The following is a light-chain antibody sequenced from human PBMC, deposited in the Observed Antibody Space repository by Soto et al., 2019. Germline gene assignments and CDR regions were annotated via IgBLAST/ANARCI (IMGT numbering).Light chain of an antibody. V-gene: IGKV1-39*01. CDR1: QSISSY. Sequence: DIQMTQSPSSLSASVGDRVTITCRGSQSISSYLNWYQQKPGKAPKLLIYAASSLRSGVPSRFSGSGSGTDFTLTISSLQPEDFATYYCQQSYSTPLTFGGGTKVEIK. CDR2: AAS. J-gene: IGKJ4*01. CDR3: QQSYSTPLT.